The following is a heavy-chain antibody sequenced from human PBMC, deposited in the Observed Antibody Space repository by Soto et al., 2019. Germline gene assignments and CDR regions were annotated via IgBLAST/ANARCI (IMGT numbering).Heavy chain of an antibody. D-gene: IGHD6-19*01. CDR3: ARSGSGSGWL. CDR2: IYYSGST. Sequence: SDTLSLTCTVSGCSVSIGRFYWSWIRQPPGKGLEWIGYIYYSGSTKYNPSLRSRVTISVDTSKNQFSLKLTSVAAADTAVYYCARSGSGSGWLGGQGTLVTVSS. V-gene: IGHV4-61*01. J-gene: IGHJ4*02. CDR1: GCSVSIGRFY.